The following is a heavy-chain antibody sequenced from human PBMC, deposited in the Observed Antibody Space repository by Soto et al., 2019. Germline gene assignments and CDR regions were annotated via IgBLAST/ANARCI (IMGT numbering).Heavy chain of an antibody. CDR2: INHSGST. CDR1: GGSFSGYY. Sequence: SETLSLTCAVYGGSFSGYYWTWIRQPPGTGLEWIGEINHSGSTNYNPSLKSRVTISVDTSKNQFSLKLSSVTAADTAVYYCARPVAAAGPAGGSNWFDPWGQGTLVTVSS. J-gene: IGHJ5*02. D-gene: IGHD6-13*01. V-gene: IGHV4-34*01. CDR3: ARPVAAAGPAGGSNWFDP.